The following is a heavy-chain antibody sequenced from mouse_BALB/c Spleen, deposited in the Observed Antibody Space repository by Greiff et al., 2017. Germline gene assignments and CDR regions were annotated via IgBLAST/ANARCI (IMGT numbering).Heavy chain of an antibody. D-gene: IGHD1-1*01. CDR2: IWAGGST. J-gene: IGHJ4*01. Sequence: VKLMESGPGLVAPSQSLSITCTVSGFSLTSYGVHWVRQPPGKGLEWLGVIWAGGSTNYNSALMSRLSISKDNSKSQVFLKMNSLQTDDTAMYYCARDQIIDYAMDYWGQGTSVTVSS. V-gene: IGHV2-9*02. CDR1: GFSLTSYG. CDR3: ARDQIIDYAMDY.